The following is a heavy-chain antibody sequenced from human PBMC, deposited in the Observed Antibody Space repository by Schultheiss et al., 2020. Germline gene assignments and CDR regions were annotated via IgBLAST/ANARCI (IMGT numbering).Heavy chain of an antibody. CDR1: GGSFSGYY. V-gene: IGHV4-34*01. Sequence: LSLTCAVYGGSFSGYYWSWIRQPPGKGLEWIGEINHSGSTNYNPSLKSRVTISVDTSKNQFSLKLSSVTAADTAVYYCARSSPSLIDYWGQGTLVTVSS. J-gene: IGHJ4*02. CDR2: INHSGST. D-gene: IGHD6-19*01. CDR3: ARSSPSLIDY.